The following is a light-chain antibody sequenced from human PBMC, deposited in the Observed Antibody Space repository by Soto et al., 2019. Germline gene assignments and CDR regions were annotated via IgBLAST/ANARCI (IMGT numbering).Light chain of an antibody. J-gene: IGKJ5*01. Sequence: EIVLTQSTATLSLSPGVRATLSCRASQSIAGYLAWYQKKPGQAPRLLIYDTSNRVTGVPARFSGSGSGTDFTLSISSLEPEDFAVYYCQQRSNWPPITLGQGTRLEI. V-gene: IGKV3-11*01. CDR2: DTS. CDR1: QSIAGY. CDR3: QQRSNWPPIT.